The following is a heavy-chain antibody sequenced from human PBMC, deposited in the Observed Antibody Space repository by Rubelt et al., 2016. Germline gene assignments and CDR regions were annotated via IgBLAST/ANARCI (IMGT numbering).Heavy chain of an antibody. D-gene: IGHD3-22*01. CDR1: GFTFSDYY. V-gene: IGHV3-11*06. Sequence: AASGFTFSDYYMSWIRQAPGKRLEWVSYISSSSSYTNYADSVKGRFNISRDNARNSLYLQMNSLRAEDTAVYYCAKDYYYDSSGYYIDYWGQGTLVTVSS. J-gene: IGHJ4*02. CDR3: AKDYYYDSSGYYIDY. CDR2: ISSSSSYT.